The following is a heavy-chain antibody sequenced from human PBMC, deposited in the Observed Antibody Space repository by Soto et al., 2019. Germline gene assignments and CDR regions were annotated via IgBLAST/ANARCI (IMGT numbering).Heavy chain of an antibody. D-gene: IGHD1-26*01. J-gene: IGHJ4*02. CDR3: VRLVGGTADY. V-gene: IGHV4-30-4*01. CDR2: IYYSGST. Sequence: PSETLSLTCTVSGGSISSGDYYWSWIRQPPGKGLEWIGYIYYSGSTYYNPSLRSRITINPDTSKNQFSLQLNSVTPEDTAMYYCVRLVGGTADYWGRGTLVTVSS. CDR1: GGSISSGDYY.